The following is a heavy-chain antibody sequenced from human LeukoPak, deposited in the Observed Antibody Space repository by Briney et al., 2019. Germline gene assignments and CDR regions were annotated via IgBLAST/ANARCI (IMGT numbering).Heavy chain of an antibody. D-gene: IGHD3-10*02. Sequence: GGSLRLSCAASGFTLNNYAMSWVRQAPGKGLEWVSYISSSGSTIYYADSVKGRFTISRGNAKNSLYLQMNSLRAEDTAVYYCAELGITMIGGVWGKGTTVTISS. CDR1: GFTLNNYA. J-gene: IGHJ6*04. V-gene: IGHV3-48*03. CDR3: AELGITMIGGV. CDR2: ISSSGSTI.